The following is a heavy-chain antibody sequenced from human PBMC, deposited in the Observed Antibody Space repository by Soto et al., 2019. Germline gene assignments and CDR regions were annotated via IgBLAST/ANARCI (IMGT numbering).Heavy chain of an antibody. CDR1: GFTFSNYA. J-gene: IGHJ6*02. D-gene: IGHD3-10*01. CDR3: AKAPTKWRGWYYGMDV. Sequence: EVQLLESGGGLVQPGGSLRLSCAASGFTFSNYAMSWVRQVPGKGLEWVSAISGSGATTYYADSVQGRFTISRDNSKNTLYLQLNSLRAEDTAVYYCAKAPTKWRGWYYGMDVWGQGTTVTVSS. CDR2: ISGSGATT. V-gene: IGHV3-23*01.